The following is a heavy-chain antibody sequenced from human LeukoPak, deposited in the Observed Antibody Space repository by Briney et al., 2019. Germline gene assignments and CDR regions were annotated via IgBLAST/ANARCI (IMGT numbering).Heavy chain of an antibody. D-gene: IGHD4-17*01. CDR2: INHSGST. J-gene: IGHJ4*02. CDR3: ARLIRGDYRAFDY. V-gene: IGHV4-34*01. CDR1: GGSFSGYY. Sequence: PSETLSLTCAVYGGSFSGYYWSWIRRPPGKGLEWIGEINHSGSTNYNPSLKSRVTISVDTSKNQFSLKLSSVTAADTAVYYCARLIRGDYRAFDYWGQGTLVTVSS.